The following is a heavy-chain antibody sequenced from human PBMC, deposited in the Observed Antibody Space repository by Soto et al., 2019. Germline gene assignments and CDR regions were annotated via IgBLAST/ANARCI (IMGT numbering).Heavy chain of an antibody. J-gene: IGHJ6*02. CDR1: GFTFSDYY. D-gene: IGHD5-12*01. CDR3: ARDRVAKDIVATTRWGGYYYGMDV. V-gene: IGHV3-11*01. CDR2: ISSSGSTI. Sequence: RLSCAASGFTFSDYYMSWIRQAPGKGLEWVSYISSSGSTIYYADSVKGRFTISRDNAKNSLYLQMNSLRAEDTAVYYCARDRVAKDIVATTRWGGYYYGMDVWGQGTTVTVSS.